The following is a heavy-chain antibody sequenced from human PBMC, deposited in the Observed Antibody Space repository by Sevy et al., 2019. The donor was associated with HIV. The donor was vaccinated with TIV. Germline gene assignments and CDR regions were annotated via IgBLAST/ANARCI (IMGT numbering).Heavy chain of an antibody. Sequence: GGSLRLSCAASGFTFSSYEMNWVRQAPGKGLEWVSYISSSGSTIYYADSVKGRFTISRDNAKNSLYLQMNSLRAEDTAVYYCARDKHQTTVTTNFDYWGQGTLVNVSS. CDR2: ISSSGSTI. CDR3: ARDKHQTTVTTNFDY. J-gene: IGHJ4*02. CDR1: GFTFSSYE. D-gene: IGHD4-17*01. V-gene: IGHV3-48*03.